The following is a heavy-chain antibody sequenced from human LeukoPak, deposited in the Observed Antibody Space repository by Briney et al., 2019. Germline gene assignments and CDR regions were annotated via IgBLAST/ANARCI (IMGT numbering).Heavy chain of an antibody. CDR3: ARDDYVDLKYFES. CDR2: INPNDGGT. Sequence: ASVKVSCKASGYAFTKNFLHWVRQAPGQGLEWMGWINPNDGGTLYAQKFQGRVTMTTDTSIATAYMEMSTLTSDDTAVYYCARDDYVDLKYFESWGQGSLVNVSS. J-gene: IGHJ4*02. CDR1: GYAFTKNF. D-gene: IGHD4-17*01. V-gene: IGHV1-2*02.